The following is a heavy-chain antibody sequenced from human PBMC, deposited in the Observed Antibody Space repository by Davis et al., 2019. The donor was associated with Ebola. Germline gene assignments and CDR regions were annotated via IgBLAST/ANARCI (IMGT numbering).Heavy chain of an antibody. Sequence: GGSPRLSCAASGFTFSSYAMSWVRQAPGKGLEWVSSVGITDKTYYTESVKGRFTISRDNSKNTVFLQMNSLRAEDTAVYSCAKKSASGTYYFDSWGQGTLVTVSS. V-gene: IGHV3-23*01. CDR2: VGITDKT. CDR3: AKKSASGTYYFDS. J-gene: IGHJ4*02. CDR1: GFTFSSYA. D-gene: IGHD1-26*01.